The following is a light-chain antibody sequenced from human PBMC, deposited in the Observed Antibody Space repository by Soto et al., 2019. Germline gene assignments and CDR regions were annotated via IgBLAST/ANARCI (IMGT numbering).Light chain of an antibody. J-gene: IGKJ1*01. CDR3: QHYNSYSEA. CDR1: QDIAIY. V-gene: IGKV1-5*03. CDR2: KAS. Sequence: LASQDIAIYLAWYQQKPGEATKLLIYKASTLKSGVTSRFSGSGSGTEFTLTISRLQPDDFATYYCQHYNSYSEAFGKWNKV.